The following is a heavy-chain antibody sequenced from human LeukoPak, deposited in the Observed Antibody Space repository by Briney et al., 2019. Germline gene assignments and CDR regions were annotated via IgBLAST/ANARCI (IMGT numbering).Heavy chain of an antibody. CDR1: GFTFSDYY. CDR3: ARAPRMYSSGWYGDY. J-gene: IGHJ4*02. D-gene: IGHD6-19*01. Sequence: GGSLRLSCAASGFTFSDYYMSWIRQAPGKGLEWVSYISSSGSTIYYADSVKGRFTISRDNAKNSLYLQMNSPRAEDTAVYYCARAPRMYSSGWYGDYWGQGTLVTVSS. V-gene: IGHV3-11*04. CDR2: ISSSGSTI.